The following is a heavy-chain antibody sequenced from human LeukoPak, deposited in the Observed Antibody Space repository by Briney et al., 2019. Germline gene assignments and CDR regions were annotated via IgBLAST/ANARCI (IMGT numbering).Heavy chain of an antibody. CDR2: ISAYNGNT. D-gene: IGHD6-13*01. CDR3: ARGSSWVAAAPGWFDP. Sequence: ASVKVSCKASGYTFTSYGISWVRQAPGQGLEWTGWISAYNGNTNYAQKLQGRVTMTTDTSTSTAYMELRSLRSDDTAVYYCARGSSWVAAAPGWFDPWGQGTLVTVSS. V-gene: IGHV1-18*01. CDR1: GYTFTSYG. J-gene: IGHJ5*02.